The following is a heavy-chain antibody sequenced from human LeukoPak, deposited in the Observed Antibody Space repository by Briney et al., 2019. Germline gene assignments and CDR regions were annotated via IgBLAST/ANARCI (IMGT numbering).Heavy chain of an antibody. Sequence: SETLSLTCTISGGSIGSYYWSWIRQPPGKGLEWIGYVPYTGSTEYSPSLKSRVTISVDTSKTQFSLNLSSVTAADTAIYYCARDHWLLSSNTWYYYGMDVWGQGTTVTVSS. CDR3: ARDHWLLSSNTWYYYGMDV. D-gene: IGHD3-9*01. CDR1: GGSIGSYY. J-gene: IGHJ6*01. CDR2: VPYTGST. V-gene: IGHV4-59*01.